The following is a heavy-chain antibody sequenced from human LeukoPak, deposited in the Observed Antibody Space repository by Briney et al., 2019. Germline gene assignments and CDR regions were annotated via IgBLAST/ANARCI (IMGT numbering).Heavy chain of an antibody. D-gene: IGHD3-16*01. CDR1: GYSLTSYW. CDR2: IDLSDACT. CDR3: ARLGVGHGFYGMDV. Sequence: GGSLRLSCKVSGYSLTSYWISWVRLLPRKGMGLKGRIDLSDACTNYSPSFQGHVTISADKSISTAYLQWSSLKASDTAMYYCARLGVGHGFYGMDVWGQGTTVTVSS. J-gene: IGHJ6*02. V-gene: IGHV5-10-1*01.